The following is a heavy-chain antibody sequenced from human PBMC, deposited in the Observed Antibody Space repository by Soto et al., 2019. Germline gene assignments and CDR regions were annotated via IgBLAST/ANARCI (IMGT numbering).Heavy chain of an antibody. D-gene: IGHD1-26*01. V-gene: IGHV3-23*01. Sequence: EVQLLESGGGLVRPGGSLRLSCTASGFSFSSYALSWVRQAPGKGLEWVSTISGSDGKTYYADSVKGRFSISRDTSKTTLYLEMTSLRCEATAVYYCARWSFLDSWGQGTRVTVS. CDR2: ISGSDGKT. CDR3: ARWSFLDS. J-gene: IGHJ4*02. CDR1: GFSFSSYA.